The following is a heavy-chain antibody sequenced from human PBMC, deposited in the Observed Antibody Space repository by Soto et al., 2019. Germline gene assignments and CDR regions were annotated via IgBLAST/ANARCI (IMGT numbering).Heavy chain of an antibody. CDR3: AHPRGFGVFDAYDI. V-gene: IGHV3-23*01. J-gene: IGHJ3*02. D-gene: IGHD3-10*01. CDR2: ISGSGGST. CDR1: GFTFSTYA. Sequence: GGSLRLSCAASGFTFSTYAMSWVRQAPGKGLVWVSAISGSGGSTFYADSVKGRFTISRDNSMNTLYLQMNSLRTEDTAVYYCAHPRGFGVFDAYDIWGQGTLVTVSS.